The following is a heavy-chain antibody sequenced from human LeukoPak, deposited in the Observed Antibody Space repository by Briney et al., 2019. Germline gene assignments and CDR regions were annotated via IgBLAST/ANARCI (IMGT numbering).Heavy chain of an antibody. V-gene: IGHV4-59*01. Sequence: PSETLSLTCTVSGGSISSYYWSWIRQPPGKGLEWIGYIYYSGSTNYNPSLKSRVTISVDTSKNQFSLKLSSVTAADTAVYYCARAEVPQDNWFDPWGQGTLVTVSS. CDR2: IYYSGST. CDR1: GGSISSYY. CDR3: ARAEVPQDNWFDP. J-gene: IGHJ5*02.